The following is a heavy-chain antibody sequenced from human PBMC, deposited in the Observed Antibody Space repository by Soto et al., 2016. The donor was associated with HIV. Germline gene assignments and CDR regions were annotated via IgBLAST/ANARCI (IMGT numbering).Heavy chain of an antibody. J-gene: IGHJ4*02. CDR3: ASPFDDSGYELDH. Sequence: VQLVESGGGVVQTGTSLRLSCSVSGFTFSDFGMHWVRQAPGKGLEWVAVIWSDGSDKYYADSVKGRFTISRDNSKKKVFLQMNSLRVEDTAIYYCASPFDDSGYELDHWGQGTLVTVSS. CDR2: IWSDGSDK. D-gene: IGHD5-12*01. V-gene: IGHV3-33*01. CDR1: GFTFSDFG.